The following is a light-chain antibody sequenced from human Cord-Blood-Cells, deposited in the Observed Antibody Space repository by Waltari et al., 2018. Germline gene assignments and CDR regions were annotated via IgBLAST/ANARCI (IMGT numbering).Light chain of an antibody. CDR3: CSYAGSYTYV. V-gene: IGLV2-11*01. J-gene: IGLJ1*01. Sequence: QAALTQPRSVSGSPGQXVTXXXTGNSSDVGGYTHVLWYQKHPGTAPKTMIYDVSKRPSGVPDRFSGSMSGNTASLTISGLQAEDEADYYCCSYAGSYTYVFGTGTKVTVL. CDR1: SSDVGGYTH. CDR2: DVS.